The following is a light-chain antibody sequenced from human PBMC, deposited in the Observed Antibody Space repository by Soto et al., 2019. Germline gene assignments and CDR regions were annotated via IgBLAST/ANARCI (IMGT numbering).Light chain of an antibody. CDR3: SSYAGSSTYV. J-gene: IGLJ1*01. CDR1: SSDVGGYDY. CDR2: EVS. V-gene: IGLV2-8*01. Sequence: SVLTQPPSASGSPGQSATISCTGTSSDVGGYDYVSWYQQHPGKAPKLMIYEVSKRPSGVPDRFSGSKSGNTASLTVSGLQAEDEADYYCSSYAGSSTYVFGTGTKVTVL.